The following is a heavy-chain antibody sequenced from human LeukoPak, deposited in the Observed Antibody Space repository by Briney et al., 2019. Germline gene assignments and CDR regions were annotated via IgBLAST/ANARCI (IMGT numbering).Heavy chain of an antibody. CDR2: IWDSGST. Sequence: SETLSLTCTVSGGSISGTGNYWGWIRQPPGKGLEWIGSIWDSGSTNYNPSLKSRVTLSIDASKNQFSLQLSSVSAADTAVYYCARPYYYDSRIDPWGQGILVTVSS. CDR3: ARPYYYDSRIDP. D-gene: IGHD3-22*01. CDR1: GGSISGTGNY. J-gene: IGHJ5*02. V-gene: IGHV4-39*07.